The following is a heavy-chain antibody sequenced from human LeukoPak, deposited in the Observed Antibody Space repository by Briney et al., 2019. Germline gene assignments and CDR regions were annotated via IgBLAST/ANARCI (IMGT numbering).Heavy chain of an antibody. V-gene: IGHV4-4*02. CDR3: ARSRPHCSGGSCYSGWFDP. D-gene: IGHD2-15*01. CDR1: GGSISSSNW. J-gene: IGHJ5*02. CDR2: IYHSGST. Sequence: SGTLSLTCAVSGGSISSSNWRSWVRQPPGKGLEWIGEIYHSGSTNYNPSLKSRVTISVDKSKNQFSLKLSSVTAADTAVYYCARSRPHCSGGSCYSGWFDPWGQGTLVTVSS.